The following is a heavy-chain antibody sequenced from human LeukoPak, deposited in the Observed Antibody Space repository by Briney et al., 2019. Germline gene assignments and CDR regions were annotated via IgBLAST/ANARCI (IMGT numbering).Heavy chain of an antibody. CDR1: GGSISSYY. CDR3: ARLSRSGYLDY. CDR2: IYYRGST. J-gene: IGHJ4*02. V-gene: IGHV4-59*01. D-gene: IGHD3-22*01. Sequence: PSETLSLTCTVSGGSISSYYWSWIRQPPGKGLEWIGYIYYRGSTNYNPSLKSRVTISVDTSKNQFSLKLSSVTAADTAVYYCARLSRSGYLDYWGQGTLVTVSS.